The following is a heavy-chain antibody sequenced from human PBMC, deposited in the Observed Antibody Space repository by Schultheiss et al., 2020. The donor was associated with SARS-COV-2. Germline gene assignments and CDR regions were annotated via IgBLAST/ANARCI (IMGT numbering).Heavy chain of an antibody. CDR3: ARRSGNGYYYYMDV. CDR2: IYYSGST. CDR1: GDSVSSGSYY. V-gene: IGHV4-61*01. J-gene: IGHJ6*03. Sequence: SQTLSLTCTVSGDSVSSGSYYWSWIRQPPGKGLEWIGSIYYSGSTNYNPSLKSRVTISVDTSKNQFSLKLSSVTAADTAVYYCARRSGNGYYYYMDVWGKGTTVTVSS. D-gene: IGHD4-23*01.